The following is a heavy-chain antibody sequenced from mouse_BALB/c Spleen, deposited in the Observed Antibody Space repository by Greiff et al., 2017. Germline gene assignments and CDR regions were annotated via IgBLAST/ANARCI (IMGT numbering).Heavy chain of an antibody. CDR3: ARGMDDYAWFAY. V-gene: IGHV14-3*02. D-gene: IGHD2-4*01. J-gene: IGHJ3*01. Sequence: SGAELVKPGASVKLSRTASGFNIKDTYMPWVKQKPEQGLEWIGRIDPANGNTKYDPKFQGKATITTDTSSNTAYLQLSSLTSEDTAVYYCARGMDDYAWFAYWGQGTMVTVSA. CDR1: GFNIKDTY. CDR2: IDPANGNT.